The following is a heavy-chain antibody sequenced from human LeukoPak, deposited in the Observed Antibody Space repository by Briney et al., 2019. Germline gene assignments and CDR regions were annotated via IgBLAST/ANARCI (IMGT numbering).Heavy chain of an antibody. CDR1: GFTFSSYW. CDR2: IKQDGSEK. CDR3: ARDPFDY. J-gene: IGHJ4*02. Sequence: PGGSLRLSCVASGFTFSSYWVSWVRQAPGKGLGWVAYIKQDGSEKYYVDSVKGRFTISRDNAKNSLYLQMSSLRAEDTAVYYCARDPFDYWGQGTLVTVSS. V-gene: IGHV3-7*01.